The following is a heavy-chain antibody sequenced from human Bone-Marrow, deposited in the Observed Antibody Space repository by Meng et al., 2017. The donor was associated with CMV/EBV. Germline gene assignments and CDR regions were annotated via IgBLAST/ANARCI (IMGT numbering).Heavy chain of an antibody. CDR1: GFTFHHYE. V-gene: IGHV3-48*03. CDR3: TRERAEDGYNPWGYYYGMAV. Sequence: GESQKMSSSASGFTFHHYEMNWVRQAPGKGLEWVSHISSIGSTIHYADSVKGRFTISRDNAKNSLYLQMDSLRVEDSGVYYCTRERAEDGYNPWGYYYGMAVWGQGATVTGSS. D-gene: IGHD5-24*01. CDR2: ISSIGSTI. J-gene: IGHJ6*02.